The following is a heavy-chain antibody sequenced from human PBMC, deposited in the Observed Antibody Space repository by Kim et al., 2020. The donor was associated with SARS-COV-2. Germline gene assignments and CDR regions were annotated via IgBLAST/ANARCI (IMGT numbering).Heavy chain of an antibody. CDR1: GGSFSGYY. V-gene: IGHV4-34*01. CDR3: ARGPIRGPAAKGGLDY. Sequence: SETLSLTCAVYGGSFSGYYWSWIRQPPGKGLEWIGEINHSGSTNYNPSLKSRVTISVDTSKNQFSLKLSSVTAADTAVYYCARGPIRGPAAKGGLDYWGQGTLVTVSS. J-gene: IGHJ4*02. CDR2: INHSGST. D-gene: IGHD2-2*01.